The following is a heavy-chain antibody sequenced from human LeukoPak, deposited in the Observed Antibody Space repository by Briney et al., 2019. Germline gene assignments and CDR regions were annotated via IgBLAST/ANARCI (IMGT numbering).Heavy chain of an antibody. Sequence: SGTLSLTCAVSGVSISSSEWWIWVRQPPGQGPEWIGEIHRAGRTRYNPSLKSRVTISMDYSKNQFSLKLTSVTAADTAIYYCGKTDIYFNPIDYWGPGSLVTVSS. V-gene: IGHV4-4*02. CDR2: IHRAGRT. D-gene: IGHD3-9*01. CDR3: GKTDIYFNPIDY. J-gene: IGHJ4*02. CDR1: GVSISSSEW.